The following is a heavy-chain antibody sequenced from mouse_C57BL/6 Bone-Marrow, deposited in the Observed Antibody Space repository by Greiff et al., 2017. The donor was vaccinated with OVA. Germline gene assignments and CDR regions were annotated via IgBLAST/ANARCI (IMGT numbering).Heavy chain of an antibody. V-gene: IGHV5-6*02. CDR3: ARESYVGYFYY. CDR1: GFTFSSYG. D-gene: IGHD2-3*01. J-gene: IGHJ4*01. CDR2: ISSGGSYT. Sequence: EVMLVESGGDLVKPGGSLKLSCAASGFTFSSYGMSWVRQTPDKRLEWVATISSGGSYTYYPDSVKGRFTISRDNAKNTLYLQMSSLKSEDTAMYYCARESYVGYFYYWGQGTSVTVSS.